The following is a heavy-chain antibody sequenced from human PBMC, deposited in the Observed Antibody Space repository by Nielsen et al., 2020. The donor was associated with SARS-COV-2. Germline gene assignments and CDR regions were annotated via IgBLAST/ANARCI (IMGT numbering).Heavy chain of an antibody. Sequence: GESLKISCAASGFTFSDYYMSWIRQAPGKGLEWVSYISHSGNYMIYADSVKGRLTISRDNARNSVYLQMNSLGAEDTAVYYCARTGRNMVNYYGMDVWGQGTTVTVSS. CDR2: ISHSGNYM. V-gene: IGHV3-11*03. J-gene: IGHJ6*02. CDR1: GFTFSDYY. CDR3: ARTGRNMVNYYGMDV. D-gene: IGHD5-18*01.